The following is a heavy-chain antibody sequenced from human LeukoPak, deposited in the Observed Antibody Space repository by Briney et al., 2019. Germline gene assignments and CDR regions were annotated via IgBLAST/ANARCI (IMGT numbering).Heavy chain of an antibody. CDR1: GYTFTGYY. CDR2: INPNSGGT. J-gene: IGHJ4*02. V-gene: IGHV1-2*02. CDR3: ARDRVNEPFDY. Sequence: ASVTVSYTASGYTFTGYYMHWVRQAPGQGLEWMGWINPNSGGTNYAQKFQGRVTMTRDTSISTAYMELSRLRSDDTAVYYCARDRVNEPFDYWGQGTLGTVSA. D-gene: IGHD4-23*01.